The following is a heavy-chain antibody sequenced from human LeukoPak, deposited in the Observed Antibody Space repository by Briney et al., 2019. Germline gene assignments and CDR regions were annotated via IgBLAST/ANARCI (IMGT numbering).Heavy chain of an antibody. CDR2: IKQDGSAK. CDR3: ARWRGSTSERSDY. V-gene: IGHV3-7*01. Sequence: EWVANIKQDGSAKYYVDSVKGRFTISRDNAKNSLYLQMDSLRVEDTATYYCARWRGSTSERSDYWGQGTLVAVSS. D-gene: IGHD2-2*01. J-gene: IGHJ4*02.